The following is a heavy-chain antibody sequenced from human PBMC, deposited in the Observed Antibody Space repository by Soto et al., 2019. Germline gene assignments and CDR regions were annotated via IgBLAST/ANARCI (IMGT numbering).Heavy chain of an antibody. J-gene: IGHJ4*02. CDR3: AKVAPYGDYDGANFDY. D-gene: IGHD4-17*01. CDR1: GFTFSSYA. V-gene: IGHV3-23*01. CDR2: ISGSGGST. Sequence: GGSLRLSCAASGFTFSSYAMSWVRQAPGKGLEWVSAISGSGGSTYYADSVKGRFTISRDNSKNTLYLQMNSLRAEDTAVYYCAKVAPYGDYDGANFDYWGQGTLVTVSS.